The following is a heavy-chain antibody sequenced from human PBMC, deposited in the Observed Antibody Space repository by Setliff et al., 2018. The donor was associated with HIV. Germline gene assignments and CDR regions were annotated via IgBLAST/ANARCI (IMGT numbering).Heavy chain of an antibody. CDR2: MYYSGST. J-gene: IGHJ3*02. CDR3: AREGTYSGTYWVRRVASFDI. V-gene: IGHV4-39*02. CDR1: GAPVSSGRYY. Sequence: SETLSLTCSVSGAPVSSGRYYWGWIRQPPGKGLEWIGSMYYSGSTYYNPSLKSRVTISVDTSKNQFSPKLSSVTAADTAVYYCAREGTYSGTYWVRRVASFDIWGQGTMVTVSS. D-gene: IGHD1-26*01.